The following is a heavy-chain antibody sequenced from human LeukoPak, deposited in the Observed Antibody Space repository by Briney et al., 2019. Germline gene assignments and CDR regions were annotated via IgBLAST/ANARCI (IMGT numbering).Heavy chain of an antibody. V-gene: IGHV1-2*02. CDR2: INPNSGGT. Sequence: ASVKVSCKASGYTFTGYYMHWVRQAPGQGLEWMGWINPNSGGTNYAQKFQGRVTMTRDTSFSTAYMELSRLRSDDTAVYYCARVAQTTVVTQNWFDPWGQGTLVTVSS. D-gene: IGHD4-23*01. J-gene: IGHJ5*02. CDR3: ARVAQTTVVTQNWFDP. CDR1: GYTFTGYY.